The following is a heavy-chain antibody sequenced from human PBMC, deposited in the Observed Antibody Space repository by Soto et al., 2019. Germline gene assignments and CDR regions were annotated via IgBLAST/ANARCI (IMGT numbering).Heavy chain of an antibody. CDR2: INTDEGTT. CDR1: GFTFSSYW. D-gene: IGHD2-15*01. V-gene: IGHV3-74*01. Sequence: GGSLRLSCAASGFTFSSYWMHWVRQAPGKGLVWVSRINTDEGTTTYADSVKGRFTISRDNAKNTLYLQMNSLRAEDTVVYYCVRARGGYYFDYWGQGTQVTVSS. CDR3: VRARGGYYFDY. J-gene: IGHJ4*02.